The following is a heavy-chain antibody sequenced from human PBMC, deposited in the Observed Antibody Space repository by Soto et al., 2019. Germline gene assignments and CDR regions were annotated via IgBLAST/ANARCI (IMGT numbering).Heavy chain of an antibody. D-gene: IGHD2-8*01. CDR3: ARAGSSRTVYAIIVHWFGL. CDR1: GYALSNYA. J-gene: IGHJ5*01. CDR2: ISAYNGNT. V-gene: IGHV1-18*04. Sequence: VKVSGKACGYALSNYASTFVRQAPGQGLWWMGWISAYNGNTRNAQKVQGRVTMTTDTSTTTAHMELTSLRSDDTAVYYCARAGSSRTVYAIIVHWFGLWGQGPLGTRSS.